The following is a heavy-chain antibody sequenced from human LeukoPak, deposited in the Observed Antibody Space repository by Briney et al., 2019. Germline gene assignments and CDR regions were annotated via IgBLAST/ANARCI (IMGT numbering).Heavy chain of an antibody. V-gene: IGHV4-59*01. CDR1: GGSMSSYY. Sequence: ASETLSLTCTVSGGSMSSYYWSWIRQPPGKGLEWIGYIYYSGTTSYNPSLKGRVTLSIDTSNNHFALKVRSVTAADTAMYYCARGWPDYYSMDIWGPGTTVTVSS. CDR2: IYYSGTT. CDR3: ARGWPDYYSMDI. D-gene: IGHD2-15*01. J-gene: IGHJ6*02.